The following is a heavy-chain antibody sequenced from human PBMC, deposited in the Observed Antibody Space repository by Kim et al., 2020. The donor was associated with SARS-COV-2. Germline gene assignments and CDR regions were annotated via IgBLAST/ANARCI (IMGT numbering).Heavy chain of an antibody. CDR2: ISSSSSYI. CDR1: GFTFSSYS. CDR3: ARGGSGSYRLTRDYGMDV. Sequence: GGSLRLSCAASGFTFSSYSMNWVRQAPGKGLEWVSSISSSSSYIYYADSVEGRFTISRDNAKNSLYLQINSLRAEDTAVYYCARGGSGSYRLTRDYGMDVWGQGTTVTVSS. J-gene: IGHJ6*02. V-gene: IGHV3-21*04. D-gene: IGHD1-26*01.